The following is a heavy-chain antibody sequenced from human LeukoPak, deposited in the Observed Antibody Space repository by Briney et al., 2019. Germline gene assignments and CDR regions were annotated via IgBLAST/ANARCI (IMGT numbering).Heavy chain of an antibody. V-gene: IGHV1-24*01. Sequence: ASVKVSCKVSGYTLTELSMHWVRQAPGKGLEWKGGFDPEDGETIYAQKFQGRVTMTEDTSTDTAYMELSSLRSEDTAVYYCATGEPTAMVDEYYFDHWGQGTLVTVSS. CDR1: GYTLTELS. J-gene: IGHJ4*02. CDR3: ATGEPTAMVDEYYFDH. CDR2: FDPEDGET. D-gene: IGHD5-18*01.